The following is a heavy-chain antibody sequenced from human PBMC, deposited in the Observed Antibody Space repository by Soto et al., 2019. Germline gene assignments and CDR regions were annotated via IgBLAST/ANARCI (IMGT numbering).Heavy chain of an antibody. CDR2: ISTNGSTV. D-gene: IGHD2-2*01. Sequence: GGSLRLSCAASRFTFSTYEMNWVRQAPGKGLEWVSYISTNGSTVYYADSVKGRFTISRDNTRDSLYLQMNSLRDEDTALYYCVRYCSTTLCNGVATRTFDYWGQGTLVTVSS. V-gene: IGHV3-48*03. CDR1: RFTFSTYE. J-gene: IGHJ4*02. CDR3: VRYCSTTLCNGVATRTFDY.